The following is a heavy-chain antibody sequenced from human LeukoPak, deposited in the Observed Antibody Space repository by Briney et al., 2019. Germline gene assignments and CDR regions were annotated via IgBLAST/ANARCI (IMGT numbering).Heavy chain of an antibody. CDR2: INSDGINT. V-gene: IGHV3-74*01. Sequence: GGSLRLSCAASGFTFSSYSMNWVRQAPGKVLVWVSRINSDGINTSYADSVKGRFTISRDNAKNTLNLQMNSLRAEDTAVYYCARDLGQYYDTSDNWFDPWGQGTLVTVSS. J-gene: IGHJ5*02. CDR3: ARDLGQYYDTSDNWFDP. D-gene: IGHD3-22*01. CDR1: GFTFSSYS.